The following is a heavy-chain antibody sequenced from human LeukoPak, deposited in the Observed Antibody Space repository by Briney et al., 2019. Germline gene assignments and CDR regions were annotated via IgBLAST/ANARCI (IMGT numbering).Heavy chain of an antibody. J-gene: IGHJ5*02. D-gene: IGHD3-10*01. CDR3: TRVGYLLWFGELLFNWFDP. V-gene: IGHV3-49*04. Sequence: PGGSLRLSCTASGFTFGDYAMSWVRQAPGKGLEWVGFIRSKAYGGTTEYAASVKGRFTISRDDSKSIAYLQMNSLKTEDTAVYYCTRVGYLLWFGELLFNWFDPWGQGTLVTVSS. CDR1: GFTFGDYA. CDR2: IRSKAYGGTT.